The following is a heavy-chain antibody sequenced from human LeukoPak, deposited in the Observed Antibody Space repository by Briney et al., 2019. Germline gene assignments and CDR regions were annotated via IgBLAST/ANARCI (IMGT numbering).Heavy chain of an antibody. CDR3: ARSPIVGATYFDY. D-gene: IGHD1-26*01. Sequence: PGGSLRLSCAASGFTFSDYYMSWIRQAPGKGLEWVSYISSSGSTIYYADSVKGRFTISRDNAKNSLYLQMNSLRAEDTAVYYCARSPIVGATYFDYWGQGTLVTVPS. J-gene: IGHJ4*02. CDR1: GFTFSDYY. CDR2: ISSSGSTI. V-gene: IGHV3-11*01.